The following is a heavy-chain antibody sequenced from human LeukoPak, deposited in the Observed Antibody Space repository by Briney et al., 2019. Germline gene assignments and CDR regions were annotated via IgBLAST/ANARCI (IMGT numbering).Heavy chain of an antibody. CDR3: ARDWWAYGDYGWFDP. J-gene: IGHJ5*02. V-gene: IGHV4-39*07. D-gene: IGHD4-17*01. Sequence: SETLSLTCTVSGGSISSSSYYWGWIRQPPGKGLEWIGSIYYSGSTYYNPSLKSRVTISVDTSKNQFSLKLSSVTAADTAVYYCARDWWAYGDYGWFDPWGQGTLVTVSS. CDR1: GGSISSSSYY. CDR2: IYYSGST.